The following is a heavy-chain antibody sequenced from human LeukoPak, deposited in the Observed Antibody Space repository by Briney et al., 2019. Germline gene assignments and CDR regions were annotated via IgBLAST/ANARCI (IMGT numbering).Heavy chain of an antibody. CDR1: GGSFSGYY. D-gene: IGHD5-18*01. Sequence: SETLSLTCAVYGGSFSGYYWSWIRQPPGKGLEWIGEINHSGSTNYNPSLKSRVTISVDASKNQFSLKLSSVTAADTAVYYCARDVDTSMGYDYGGQGTLVTVSS. J-gene: IGHJ4*02. CDR2: INHSGST. CDR3: ARDVDTSMGYDY. V-gene: IGHV4-34*01.